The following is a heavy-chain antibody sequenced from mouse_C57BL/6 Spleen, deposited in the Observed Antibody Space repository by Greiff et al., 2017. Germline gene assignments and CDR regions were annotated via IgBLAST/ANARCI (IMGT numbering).Heavy chain of an antibody. Sequence: EVQLVESGGDLVKPGGSLKLSCAASGFTFSSYGMSWVRQTPDKRLEWVATISSGGSYTYYPDSVKGRFTISRDNAKNTLYLQMSSLKSEDTAMXYCARHEGAAQAVYFDYWGQGTTLTVSS. CDR2: ISSGGSYT. CDR3: ARHEGAAQAVYFDY. V-gene: IGHV5-6*01. D-gene: IGHD3-2*02. J-gene: IGHJ2*01. CDR1: GFTFSSYG.